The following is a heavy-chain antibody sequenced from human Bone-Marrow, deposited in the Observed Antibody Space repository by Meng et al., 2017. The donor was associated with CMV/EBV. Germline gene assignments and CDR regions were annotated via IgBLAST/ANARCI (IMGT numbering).Heavy chain of an antibody. CDR1: GFTFNRYS. V-gene: IGHV3-7*01. CDR2: INGDGSVK. CDR3: AREYWGPEH. Sequence: GESLKISCAASGFTFNRYSMNWIRQAPGKGLEWVANINGDGSVKHYVDSVKGRFTMSRDNAKNSVYLQLNGLRAEDTAVYYCAREYWGPEHWGQGTLVTVSS. D-gene: IGHD7-27*01. J-gene: IGHJ1*01.